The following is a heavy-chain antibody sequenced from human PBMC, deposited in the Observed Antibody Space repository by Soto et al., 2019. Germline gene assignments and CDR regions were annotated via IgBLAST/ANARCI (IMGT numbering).Heavy chain of an antibody. CDR2: IYFSGST. D-gene: IGHD1-26*01. CDR1: GASINSGGYY. Sequence: QVQLQESGSGLVKPSQTLSLTCTVSGASINSGGYYWSWIRHLPGKGLEWMGYIYFSGSTYYNPSLGIRFTISLPTSQNQFSLRLSSVTAADTAVYYCASGNAWEALLAYWGQVTLVTFSS. V-gene: IGHV4-31*03. CDR3: ASGNAWEALLAY. J-gene: IGHJ4*02.